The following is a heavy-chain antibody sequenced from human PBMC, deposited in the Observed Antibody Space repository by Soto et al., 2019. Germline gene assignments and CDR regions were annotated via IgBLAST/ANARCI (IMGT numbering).Heavy chain of an antibody. CDR3: ASHVMVYAIPSYGMDV. V-gene: IGHV3-73*01. CDR1: GFTFSGSA. J-gene: IGHJ6*02. Sequence: PGGSLRLSCAASGFTFSGSAMHWVRQASGKGLEWVGRIRNKADSYATAYAASVKGRFIISRDDSKNTAYMELSSLRSEDTAVYYCASHVMVYAIPSYGMDVWGQGTTVTVSS. CDR2: IRNKADSYAT. D-gene: IGHD2-8*01.